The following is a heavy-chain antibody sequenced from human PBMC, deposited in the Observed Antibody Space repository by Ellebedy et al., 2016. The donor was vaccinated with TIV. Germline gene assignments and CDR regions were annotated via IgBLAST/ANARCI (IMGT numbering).Heavy chain of an antibody. Sequence: GESLKISCAASGFTVSSNYMSWVRQAPGKGLEWVSVIYSGGSTYYADAVKGRFTISRDNSKNTLYLQMNSLRAEDTAVYYCARLQNQYCSGGSCYGIGNWFDPWGQGTLVTVSS. CDR3: ARLQNQYCSGGSCYGIGNWFDP. CDR2: IYSGGST. D-gene: IGHD2-15*01. J-gene: IGHJ5*02. V-gene: IGHV3-53*01. CDR1: GFTVSSNY.